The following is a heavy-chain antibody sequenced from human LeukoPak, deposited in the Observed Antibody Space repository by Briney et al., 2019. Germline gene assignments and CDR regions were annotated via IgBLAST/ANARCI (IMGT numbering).Heavy chain of an antibody. Sequence: SETLSLTCSVSIGSISSSKWWSWVRQSPVKGLEWVGTIYYSGSTYYNPSLRSRVTISVDTSKNQFSLKLSSVTAADTAIYYCARHLQNSYYYYMDVWGTGTTVTVSS. D-gene: IGHD4-11*01. J-gene: IGHJ6*03. CDR1: IGSISSSKW. V-gene: IGHV4-39*01. CDR3: ARHLQNSYYYYMDV. CDR2: IYYSGST.